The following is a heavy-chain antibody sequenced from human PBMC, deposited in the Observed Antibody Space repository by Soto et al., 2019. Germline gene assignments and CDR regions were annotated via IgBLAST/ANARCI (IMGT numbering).Heavy chain of an antibody. CDR3: GSLIKVAAAVDY. D-gene: IGHD6-19*01. V-gene: IGHV3-64D*06. CDR2: ITNDGGFT. Sequence: EVQLVESGGGLVQPGGSLRLSCSASGFTFSAFTMHWVRQAPGRGLEYVSVITNDGGFTNYADSVKGRFTISRDNSKNTLFLQMNSLRPDDTAVYYCGSLIKVAAAVDYWGQGILVTVSS. CDR1: GFTFSAFT. J-gene: IGHJ4*02.